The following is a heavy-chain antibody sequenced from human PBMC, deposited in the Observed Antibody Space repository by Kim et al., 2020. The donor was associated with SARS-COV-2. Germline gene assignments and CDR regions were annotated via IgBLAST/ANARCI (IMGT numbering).Heavy chain of an antibody. CDR1: GGTFSSYA. CDR3: AREKMTTVLGYYYGMDV. V-gene: IGHV1-69*13. D-gene: IGHD4-4*01. Sequence: SVKVSCKASGGTFSSYAISWVRQAPGQGLEWMGGIIPIFGTANYAQKFQGRVTITADESTSTAYMELSSLRSEDTAVYYCAREKMTTVLGYYYGMDVWGQGTTVTVSS. CDR2: IIPIFGTA. J-gene: IGHJ6*02.